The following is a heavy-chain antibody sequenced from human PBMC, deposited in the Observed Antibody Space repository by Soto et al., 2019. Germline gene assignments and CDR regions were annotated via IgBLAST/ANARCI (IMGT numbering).Heavy chain of an antibody. J-gene: IGHJ4*02. Sequence: EVQLVESGGGLVKRGGSLRLSCAASGFTFSAYSMNWVRQAPGKGLEWVSYISSGSSTIYYADSVKGRFTISRDNAKNSLYLQMNSLRDEDTAVYYCARDQGCSGGSCYYGYFDYWGQGTLVTVSS. CDR2: ISSGSSTI. CDR3: ARDQGCSGGSCYYGYFDY. CDR1: GFTFSAYS. V-gene: IGHV3-48*02. D-gene: IGHD2-15*01.